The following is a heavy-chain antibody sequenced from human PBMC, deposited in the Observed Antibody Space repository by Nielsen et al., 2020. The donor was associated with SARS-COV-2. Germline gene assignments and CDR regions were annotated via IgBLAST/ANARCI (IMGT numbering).Heavy chain of an antibody. J-gene: IGHJ4*02. D-gene: IGHD6-19*01. CDR1: GFTFSSHG. CDR2: LRYDGRNE. CDR3: ARDRDRSGCPMD. V-gene: IGHV3-30*02. Sequence: GESLKISCAASGFTFSSHGIHWVRQAPGKGLEWVAFLRYDGRNEYYTDSVKGRFTISRDNPKNTLYLQMNSLRAEDTAVYYCARDRDRSGCPMDWGQGTLVTVSS.